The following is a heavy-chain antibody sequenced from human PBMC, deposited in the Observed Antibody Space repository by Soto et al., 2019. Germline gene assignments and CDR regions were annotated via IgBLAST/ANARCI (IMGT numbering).Heavy chain of an antibody. J-gene: IGHJ3*02. Sequence: QVQLVQSGAEVKKPGSSVKVSCKASGGTFSSYAISWLRQAPGQGPEWMGGIIPIFGTAKNAEKFQARLTTTADEATSTAYMELSSLRSEDTAVYFCARFRGYYDSTGHLIHDAFDIWGQGTMVTVSS. CDR3: ARFRGYYDSTGHLIHDAFDI. V-gene: IGHV1-69*01. D-gene: IGHD3-22*01. CDR2: IIPIFGTA. CDR1: GGTFSSYA.